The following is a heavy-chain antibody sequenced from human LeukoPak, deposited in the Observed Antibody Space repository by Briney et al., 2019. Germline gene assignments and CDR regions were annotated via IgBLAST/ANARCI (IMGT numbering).Heavy chain of an antibody. J-gene: IGHJ6*02. V-gene: IGHV4-59*01. Sequence: PSETLSLTCTVSGGSISSYYWSWIRQPPGKGLEWIGYIYYSGSTNYNPSLKSRVTISVDTSKNQFSLKLSSVTAADTAVYYCARVLVGATYYYYGMDVWGQGTMVTVSS. D-gene: IGHD1-26*01. CDR2: IYYSGST. CDR3: ARVLVGATYYYYGMDV. CDR1: GGSISSYY.